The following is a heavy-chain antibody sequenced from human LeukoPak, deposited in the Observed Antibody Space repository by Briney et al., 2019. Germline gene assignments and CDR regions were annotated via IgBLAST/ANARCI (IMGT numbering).Heavy chain of an antibody. Sequence: GGSLRLSCAASGLTFSSYWMTWVRQAPGKGLEWVANIKLDGSDKYYADSVKGRFTISRDNAKNSLYLQMNSLRAEDTAVYYCARTKNNWFDPWGQGTLVTVSS. CDR2: IKLDGSDK. CDR3: ARTKNNWFDP. J-gene: IGHJ5*02. V-gene: IGHV3-7*01. CDR1: GLTFSSYW.